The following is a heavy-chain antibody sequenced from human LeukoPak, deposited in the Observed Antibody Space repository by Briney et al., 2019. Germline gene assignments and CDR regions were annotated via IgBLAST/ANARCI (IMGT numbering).Heavy chain of an antibody. Sequence: GGSLRLSCAASGFTFSSYSMSGVRQAPGKGLEWVAVISYDGSNKYYADSVKGRFTISRDNSKNTLYPEMNSLRTEDTAVYYCAKGGLQTRNWYFALWGRGTLVTVSS. CDR3: AKGGLQTRNWYFAL. J-gene: IGHJ2*01. V-gene: IGHV3-30*18. D-gene: IGHD5-18*01. CDR1: GFTFSSYS. CDR2: ISYDGSNK.